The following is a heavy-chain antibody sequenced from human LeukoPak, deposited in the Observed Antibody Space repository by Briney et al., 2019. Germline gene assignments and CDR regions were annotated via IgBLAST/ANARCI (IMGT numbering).Heavy chain of an antibody. CDR3: ARVMVRGVIILKISHFDY. CDR2: INHSGST. D-gene: IGHD3-10*01. V-gene: IGHV4-34*01. Sequence: PSETLSLTCAVYGGSFSGYYWSWIRQPPGKGLGWIGEINHSGSTNYNPSLKSRVTISVDTSKNQFSLKLSSVTAADTAVYYCARVMVRGVIILKISHFDYWGQGTLVTVSS. CDR1: GGSFSGYY. J-gene: IGHJ4*02.